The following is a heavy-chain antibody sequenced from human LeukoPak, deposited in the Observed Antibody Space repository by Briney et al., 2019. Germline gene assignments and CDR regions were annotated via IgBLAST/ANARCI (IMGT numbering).Heavy chain of an antibody. J-gene: IGHJ4*02. D-gene: IGHD2-15*01. CDR1: GYTFTSYG. Sequence: ASVRVSCKASGYTFTSYGISWVRQAPGQGLEWMGIINPSGGSTSYAQKFQGRVTMTRDTSTSTVYMELSSLRSEDTAVYYCAREVPVVVVAADSYYFDYWSQGTLVTVSS. CDR3: AREVPVVVVAADSYYFDY. V-gene: IGHV1-46*01. CDR2: INPSGGST.